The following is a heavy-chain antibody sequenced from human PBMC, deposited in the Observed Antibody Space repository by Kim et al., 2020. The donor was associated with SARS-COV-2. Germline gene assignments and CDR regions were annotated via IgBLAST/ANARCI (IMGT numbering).Heavy chain of an antibody. D-gene: IGHD2-15*01. J-gene: IGHJ6*04. V-gene: IGHV5-51*01. Sequence: GESLKISCKGSGYSFTSYWIAWVRQMPGKGLEWMGIIYPGDSDTRYSPSFQGQVTISADKSISTAYLQWSSLKASDTAMYYCARHMGHCSGGSCYSDYYNGVHVWAKGTTVTVST. CDR1: GYSFTSYW. CDR3: ARHMGHCSGGSCYSDYYNGVHV. CDR2: IYPGDSDT.